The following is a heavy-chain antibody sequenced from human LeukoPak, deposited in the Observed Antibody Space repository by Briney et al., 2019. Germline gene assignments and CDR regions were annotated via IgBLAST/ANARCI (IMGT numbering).Heavy chain of an antibody. CDR3: ARDGVTMVRGATTYNWFDP. CDR1: GGTFSSYA. CDR2: IIPIFGTA. D-gene: IGHD3-10*01. J-gene: IGHJ5*02. V-gene: IGHV1-69*05. Sequence: ASVKVSCKASGGTFSSYAISWVRQAPGQGLEWMGGIIPIFGTANYAQKFQGRVTITTDESTSTAYMELSSLGSEDTAVYYCARDGVTMVRGATTYNWFDPWGQGTLVTVSS.